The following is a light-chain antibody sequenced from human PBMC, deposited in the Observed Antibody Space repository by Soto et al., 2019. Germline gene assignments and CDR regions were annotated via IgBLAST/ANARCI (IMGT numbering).Light chain of an antibody. CDR2: DAS. CDR1: QSVRSY. Sequence: ESMLTQSPATLSLSPGERATLSCRASQSVRSYLAWYQQKPGQAPRLLIYDASNRAPGIPARFSGSGSGTDFTLTISSLEPEDSAVYYCQQRHMWPITFGQGTRLEIK. J-gene: IGKJ5*01. CDR3: QQRHMWPIT. V-gene: IGKV3-11*01.